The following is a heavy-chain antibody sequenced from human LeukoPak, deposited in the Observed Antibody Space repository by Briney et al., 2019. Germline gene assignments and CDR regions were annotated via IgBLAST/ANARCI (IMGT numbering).Heavy chain of an antibody. D-gene: IGHD2-8*01. V-gene: IGHV4-38-2*01. CDR1: GFSISTSYF. CDR3: ARVSGVLMMYAPRLLPDP. J-gene: IGHJ5*02. Sequence: SETLSLTCVVSGFSISTSYFWGWIRQSPGKGLEWIGCVSHTGTTYYNPSLKSRVTISIDMSKNHFSLNVTSVTATDTAVYYCARVSGVLMMYAPRLLPDPWGRGTRVTVSS. CDR2: VSHTGTT.